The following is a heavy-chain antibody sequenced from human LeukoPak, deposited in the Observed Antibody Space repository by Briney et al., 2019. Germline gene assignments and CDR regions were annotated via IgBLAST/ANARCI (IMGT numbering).Heavy chain of an antibody. CDR2: IYTSGST. Sequence: SETLSLTCTVSGGSISSYYWSWIRQPAGKGLEWIGRIYTSGSTNYNPSLKSRVTMSVDTSKNQFSLKLSSVTAADTAVYYCARAWRWNAAVEGWWFDPWGQGTLVTVSS. CDR3: ARAWRWNAAVEGWWFDP. CDR1: GGSISSYY. V-gene: IGHV4-4*07. D-gene: IGHD1-1*01. J-gene: IGHJ5*02.